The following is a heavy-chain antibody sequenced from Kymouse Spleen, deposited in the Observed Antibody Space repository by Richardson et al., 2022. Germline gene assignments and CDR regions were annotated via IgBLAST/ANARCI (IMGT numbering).Heavy chain of an antibody. CDR3: AREEYSSSWYSYYYYYGMDV. V-gene: IGHV3-48*02. CDR2: ISSSSSTI. J-gene: IGHJ6*02. CDR1: GFTFSSYS. Sequence: EVQLVESGGGLVQPGGSLRLSCAASGFTFSSYSMNWVRQAPGKGLEWVSYISSSSSTIYYADSVKGRFTISRDNAKNSLYLQMNSLRDEDTAVYYCAREEYSSSWYSYYYYYGMDVWGQGTTVTVSS. D-gene: IGHD6-13*01.